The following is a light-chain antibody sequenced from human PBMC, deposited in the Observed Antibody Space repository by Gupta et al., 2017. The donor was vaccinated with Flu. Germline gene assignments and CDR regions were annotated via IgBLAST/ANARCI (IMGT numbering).Light chain of an antibody. CDR2: EDR. CDR1: KVGEKY. J-gene: IGLJ2*01. CDR3: QAWESWPGA. Sequence: SYELSQPSSVSVSPGQTATIPCSGHKVGEKYTCWYQQKPGKSPLRVIFEDRKRPSGIPERFSGASSGNKANLTISGTQALEESYEYCQAWESWPGAFGGGTKLTVL. V-gene: IGLV3-1*01.